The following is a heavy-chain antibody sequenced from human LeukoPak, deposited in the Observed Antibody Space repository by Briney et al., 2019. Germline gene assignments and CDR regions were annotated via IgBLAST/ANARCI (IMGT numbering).Heavy chain of an antibody. CDR2: IYHSGST. Sequence: SETLSLTCTVSGGSFSSSGYYWSWIRQPPGKGLEWIGYIYHSGSTYYNPSLKSRVTISVDRSKNQFSLKLSSVTAADTAVYYCARADYGSGSYGLDYWGQGTLVTVSS. D-gene: IGHD3-10*01. J-gene: IGHJ4*02. V-gene: IGHV4-30-2*01. CDR1: GGSFSSSGYY. CDR3: ARADYGSGSYGLDY.